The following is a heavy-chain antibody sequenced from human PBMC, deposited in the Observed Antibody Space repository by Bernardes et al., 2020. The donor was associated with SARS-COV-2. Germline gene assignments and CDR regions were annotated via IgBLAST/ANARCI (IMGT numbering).Heavy chain of an antibody. D-gene: IGHD3-22*01. CDR2: IYSGGST. CDR3: ARVRSGYYLDAFDI. Sequence: GGSLRLSCAASGFTVSSNYMSWVRQAPGKGLEWVSVIYSGGSTYYADSVKGRFTISRDNSKNTLYLQMNSLRAEDTAVYYCARVRSGYYLDAFDIWGQGTMVTVSS. V-gene: IGHV3-66*01. CDR1: GFTVSSNY. J-gene: IGHJ3*02.